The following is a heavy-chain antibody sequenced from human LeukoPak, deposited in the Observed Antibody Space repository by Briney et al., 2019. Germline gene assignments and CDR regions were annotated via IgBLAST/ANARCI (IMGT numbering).Heavy chain of an antibody. V-gene: IGHV3-48*01. CDR1: GFTFSSYG. J-gene: IGHJ3*02. D-gene: IGHD3-10*01. CDR3: ARVGGYYYEAFDI. CDR2: ISSSSSTI. Sequence: GGSLRLSCAASGFTFSSYGMSWVRQAPGKGLEWVSYISSSSSTIYYADSVKGRFTISRDNAKNSLYLQMNSLRAEDTAVYYCARVGGYYYEAFDIWGQGTMVTVSS.